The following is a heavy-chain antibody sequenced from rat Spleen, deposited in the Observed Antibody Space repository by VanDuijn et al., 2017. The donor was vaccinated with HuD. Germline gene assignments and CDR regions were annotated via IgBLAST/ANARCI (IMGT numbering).Heavy chain of an antibody. CDR1: GFTFSNYY. J-gene: IGHJ2*01. CDR3: TTDTFYDGTYYPGGFDY. V-gene: IGHV5-25*01. Sequence: EVQLVESGGGAVQPGRSMKLSCAASGFTFSNYYMAWVRQAPTKGLEWVASISTGGGNTYYRDSVKGRFTISRDNAKSTLYLQMDSLRSEDTATYYCTTDTFYDGTYYPGGFDYWGQGVMVTVSS. CDR2: ISTGGGNT. D-gene: IGHD1-12*02.